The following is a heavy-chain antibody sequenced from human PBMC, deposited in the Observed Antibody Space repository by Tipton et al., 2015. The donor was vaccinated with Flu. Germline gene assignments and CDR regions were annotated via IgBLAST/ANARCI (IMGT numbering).Heavy chain of an antibody. CDR3: ARHTGDSVRGVIDY. J-gene: IGHJ4*02. D-gene: IGHD3-10*02. V-gene: IGHV4-38-2*01. CDR2: VSRTGST. Sequence: TLSLTCAVSGDSISSDYYWGWIRQFPGKGLEWIGTVSRTGSTIYNPSLKGRVTISIDTSKNQFSLKLSSVTAADTAVYYCARHTGDSVRGVIDYWGQGTLVTVSS. CDR1: GDSISSDYY.